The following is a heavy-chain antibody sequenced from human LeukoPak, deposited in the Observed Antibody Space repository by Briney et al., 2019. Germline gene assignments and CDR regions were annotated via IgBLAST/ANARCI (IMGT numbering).Heavy chain of an antibody. J-gene: IGHJ4*02. Sequence: SETLSLTCAVYGGPFSGYYWSWIRQPPGKGLEWIGEINHSGSTYYNPSLKSRVTISVDTAKNQFSLKLSSVTAADTAVYYCARDPYYYDSSGYYYANRGGYFDYWGQGTLVTVSS. CDR3: ARDPYYYDSSGYYYANRGGYFDY. CDR2: INHSGST. D-gene: IGHD3-22*01. V-gene: IGHV4-34*01. CDR1: GGPFSGYY.